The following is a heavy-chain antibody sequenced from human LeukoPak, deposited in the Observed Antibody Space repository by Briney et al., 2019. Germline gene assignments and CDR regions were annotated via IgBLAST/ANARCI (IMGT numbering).Heavy chain of an antibody. V-gene: IGHV3-7*04. CDR1: GFTFSSYW. J-gene: IGHJ6*02. Sequence: AGSLRLSCAASGFTFSSYWMSWVRQAPGRGLEWVANIKQDGSEKYYVDSVKGRFSISSDNAKNSLYLQMNSLRAEDTAVYYCARIRKAGYSYGSYYYYGMDVWVQGTTVTVSS. CDR3: ARIRKAGYSYGSYYYYGMDV. CDR2: IKQDGSEK. D-gene: IGHD5-18*01.